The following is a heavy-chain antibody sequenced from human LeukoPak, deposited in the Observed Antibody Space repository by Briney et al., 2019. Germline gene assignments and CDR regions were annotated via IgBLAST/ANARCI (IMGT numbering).Heavy chain of an antibody. Sequence: SETLSLTCAVYGGSFSGYYWSWIRQPPGKGLEWIGEINHSGSTNYNPSLKSRVTISVDTSKNQFSLKLSSVTAADTAVYYCARYSSGWYRSEYYFDYWGQGTLVTVSS. J-gene: IGHJ4*02. D-gene: IGHD6-19*01. CDR1: GGSFSGYY. CDR2: INHSGST. CDR3: ARYSSGWYRSEYYFDY. V-gene: IGHV4-34*01.